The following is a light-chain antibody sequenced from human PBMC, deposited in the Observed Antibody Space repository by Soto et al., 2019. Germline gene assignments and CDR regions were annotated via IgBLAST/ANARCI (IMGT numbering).Light chain of an antibody. V-gene: IGKV1-5*03. Sequence: DIQMTQSPSTLSASVGDRVTITCRASQSVSSWLAWYQQEPGKAPKLLIYKASSLESGVPSRFSGSGSGTEFTLTISSLQPEDFATYYCQQLMSYPITFGQGTRLEIK. CDR2: KAS. CDR3: QQLMSYPIT. J-gene: IGKJ5*01. CDR1: QSVSSW.